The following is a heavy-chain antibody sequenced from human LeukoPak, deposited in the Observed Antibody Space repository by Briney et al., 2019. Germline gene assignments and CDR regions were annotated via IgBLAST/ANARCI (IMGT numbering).Heavy chain of an antibody. CDR2: IKQDGSGT. CDR1: RFTLSNYW. Sequence: PGGSLRLSCAASRFTLSNYWMSWVRQAPGKGLEWVANIKQDGSGTYYVDSVKGQFTISRDNAKNSLSLQMNSLRAEDTAVYYCARQRGSGCLDYWGQGTLVTVSS. J-gene: IGHJ4*02. D-gene: IGHD6-19*01. CDR3: ARQRGSGCLDY. V-gene: IGHV3-7*01.